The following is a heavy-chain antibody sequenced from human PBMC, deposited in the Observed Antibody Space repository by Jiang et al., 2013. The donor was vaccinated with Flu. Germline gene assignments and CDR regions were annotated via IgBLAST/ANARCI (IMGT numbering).Heavy chain of an antibody. J-gene: IGHJ5*02. CDR2: IYSSGTT. CDR3: ASSRTTFGVVAWFDP. V-gene: IGHV4-59*01. Sequence: LLKPSETLSLTCTVSGASISGYYWSWIRQPPGKGLEWIGNIYSSGTTNYNPSLKSRATISVDTSKNQFSLRLSSVTAADTAVYYCASSRTTFGVVAWFDPWGQGTLVTVSS. D-gene: IGHD3-3*01. CDR1: GASISGYY.